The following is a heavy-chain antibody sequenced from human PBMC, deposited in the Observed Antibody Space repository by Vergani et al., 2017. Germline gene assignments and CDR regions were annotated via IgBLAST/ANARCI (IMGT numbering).Heavy chain of an antibody. Sequence: QVQLQASGPGRVKPSQTLSLTCTMSGGSISAGYYFWSWIRPPAGKGLEWLGHISASGNSSHSPSLKTRVSMSVDTSKNHFSLTVTCVTAADTAMYFCARRGGVYYSGGKVHPLRTSFDVWGHGTVVTVCS. CDR2: ISASGNS. D-gene: IGHD2-15*01. CDR1: GGSISAGYYF. J-gene: IGHJ3*01. V-gene: IGHV4-61*02. CDR3: ARRGGVYYSGGKVHPLRTSFDV.